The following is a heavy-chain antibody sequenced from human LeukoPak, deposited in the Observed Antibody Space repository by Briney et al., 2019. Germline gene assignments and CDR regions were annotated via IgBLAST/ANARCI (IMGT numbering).Heavy chain of an antibody. D-gene: IGHD3-9*01. V-gene: IGHV4-34*01. J-gene: IGHJ2*01. CDR2: INHSGST. CDR1: GGSFSGYY. CDR3: AKTPPTIFGHFDL. Sequence: SETLSLTCAVYGGSFSGYYWSWIRQPPGKGLEWIGEINHSGSTNYNPSLKSRVTISVDTSKNQFSLKMSSVTAADTAVYYCAKTPPTIFGHFDLWGRGTLVTVSS.